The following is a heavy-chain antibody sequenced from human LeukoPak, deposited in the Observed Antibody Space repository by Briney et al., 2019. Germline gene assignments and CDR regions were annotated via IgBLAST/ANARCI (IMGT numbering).Heavy chain of an antibody. CDR3: AKADSNNWKLYYYYYMDV. Sequence: GGSLRLSCAASRFTFSSYAMSWVRQAPGKGLEWVSAISGSGGSTYYADSVKGRFTISRDNSKNTLYLQMNSLRAEDTAVYYCAKADSNNWKLYYYYYMDVWGKGTTVTVSS. D-gene: IGHD1-20*01. CDR2: ISGSGGST. CDR1: RFTFSSYA. V-gene: IGHV3-23*01. J-gene: IGHJ6*03.